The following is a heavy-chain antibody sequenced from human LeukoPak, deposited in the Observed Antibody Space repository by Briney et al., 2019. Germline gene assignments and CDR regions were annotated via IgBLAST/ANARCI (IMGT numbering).Heavy chain of an antibody. CDR2: IYYSGST. CDR3: ARGSGEQGTAFGVVIIRWFDP. Sequence: SETLSLTCTVSGGSISSGGYYWSWIRQHPGKGLEWIGYIYYSGSTYYNPSLKSRVTISVDTSKNQFSLKLSSVTAADTAVYYCARGSGEQGTAFGVVIIRWFDPWGQGTLVTVSS. D-gene: IGHD3-3*01. J-gene: IGHJ5*02. CDR1: GGSISSGGYY. V-gene: IGHV4-31*03.